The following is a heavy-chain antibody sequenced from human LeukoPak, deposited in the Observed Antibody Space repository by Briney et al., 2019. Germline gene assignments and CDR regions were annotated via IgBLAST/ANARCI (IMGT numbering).Heavy chain of an antibody. J-gene: IGHJ3*02. Sequence: AGGSLRLSCAASGFRFNNYYMSWVRQAPGKGLEWVANINQDGRDKYYVDSVKGRFTISRDNAKNSLYLQMNSLRAEDTAVYYCAREDRIMITFGGVIVDDAFDIWGQGTMVTVSS. CDR3: AREDRIMITFGGVIVDDAFDI. V-gene: IGHV3-7*03. CDR1: GFRFNNYY. D-gene: IGHD3-16*02. CDR2: INQDGRDK.